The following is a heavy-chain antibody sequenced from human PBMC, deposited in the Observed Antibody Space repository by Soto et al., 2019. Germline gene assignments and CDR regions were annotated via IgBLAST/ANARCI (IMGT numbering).Heavy chain of an antibody. CDR1: GFTVSSNH. CDR2: IYSGGNT. CDR3: ARRQLSTSSFDY. D-gene: IGHD1-1*01. Sequence: GSLRLSCAASGFTVSSNHMSWVRQAPGKGLEWISVIYSGGNTYYADSVKGRFTISRDNSKNTLYLQMNSLRVEDTAVYHCARRQLSTSSFDYWGQGALVTVSS. J-gene: IGHJ4*02. V-gene: IGHV3-66*01.